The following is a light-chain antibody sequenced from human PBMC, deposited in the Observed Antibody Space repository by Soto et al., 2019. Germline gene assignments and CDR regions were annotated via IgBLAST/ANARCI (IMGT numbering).Light chain of an antibody. J-gene: IGKJ2*01. V-gene: IGKV3-15*01. CDR1: QSVSSN. CDR2: GAS. CDR3: QQYNNWPPYT. Sequence: EIVMTQSQATLSVSPGERATRTCRASQSVSSNLAWYQQKPGQAPRLLIYGASTRATGIPARFSGSGSGTEFTLTISSLQSEDFAVYYCQQYNNWPPYTFGQGTKQEIK.